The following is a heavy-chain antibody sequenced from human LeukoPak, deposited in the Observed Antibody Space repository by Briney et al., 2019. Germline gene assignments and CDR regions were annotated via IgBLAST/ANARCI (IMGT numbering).Heavy chain of an antibody. CDR3: AREVPNYGFYY. J-gene: IGHJ4*02. D-gene: IGHD3-10*01. CDR1: GYTFTSYA. CDR2: INAGNGNT. V-gene: IGHV1-3*03. Sequence: ASVKVSCKASGYTFTSYAMHWVRQAPGQRLEWMGWINAGNGNTKYSQEFQGRVTITRDTSASAAYMELSSPRSEDMAVYYCAREVPNYGFYYWGQGTLVTVSS.